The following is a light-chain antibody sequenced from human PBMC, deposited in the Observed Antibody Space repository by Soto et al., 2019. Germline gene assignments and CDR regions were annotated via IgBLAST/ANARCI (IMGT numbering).Light chain of an antibody. J-gene: IGKJ5*01. V-gene: IGKV3-15*01. CDR1: QYVGSN. CDR2: GAS. Sequence: EIVLTQSPVTLSVSPGERATLSCTASQYVGSNLAWYQPKPGQAPRLLIYGASTRATGIPDRISGGGSGTAFTLTISSLRSDDFAVYYCQQYRDWPQTFGQGTRLEIK. CDR3: QQYRDWPQT.